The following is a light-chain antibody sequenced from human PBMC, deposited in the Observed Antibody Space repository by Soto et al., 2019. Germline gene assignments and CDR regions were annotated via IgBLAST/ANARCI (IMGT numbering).Light chain of an antibody. CDR1: SSNIGAGYD. Sequence: QSVLTQPPSVSGAPVERVTISCTGSSSNIGAGYDVHWYQQLPGTAPKLLIYGTSNRPSGVPDRFSGSKSGTSASLAITGLQAEDEADYYCQSYDSSLSALHVFGTGTKVTVL. J-gene: IGLJ1*01. CDR2: GTS. CDR3: QSYDSSLSALHV. V-gene: IGLV1-40*01.